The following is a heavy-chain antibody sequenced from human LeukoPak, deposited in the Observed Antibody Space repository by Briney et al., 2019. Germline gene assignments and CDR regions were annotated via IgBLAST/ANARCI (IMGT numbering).Heavy chain of an antibody. J-gene: IGHJ4*02. CDR2: IPDSGNT. D-gene: IGHD3-16*02. CDR3: ANLSIDY. V-gene: IGHV4-38-2*01. CDR1: GFTFSSSSM. Sequence: PGGSLRLSCAASGFTFSSSSMHWIRQPPGKGLEWIGSIPDSGNTYYNPSLKSRVTISVDTSKKQFSLKLNSVTAADTAVYYCANLSIDYWGQGILVTVSS.